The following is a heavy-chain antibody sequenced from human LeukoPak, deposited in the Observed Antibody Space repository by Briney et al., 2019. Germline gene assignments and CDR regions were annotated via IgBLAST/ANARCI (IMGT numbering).Heavy chain of an antibody. J-gene: IGHJ3*02. Sequence: GGSLRLSCAASGFTFSDYILDWVRQAPGKGLEWVGRIRRGTNSYTTEYAASVKGRFIISRDDSKNPLYLHMNSLKTEDTAVYHCTRDGGDSSNSAFDIWGQGTVVTVSS. D-gene: IGHD3-16*01. CDR2: IRRGTNSYTT. CDR1: GFTFSDYI. CDR3: TRDGGDSSNSAFDI. V-gene: IGHV3-72*01.